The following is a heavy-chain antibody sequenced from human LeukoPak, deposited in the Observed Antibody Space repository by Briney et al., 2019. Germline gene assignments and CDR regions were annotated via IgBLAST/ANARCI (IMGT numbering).Heavy chain of an antibody. D-gene: IGHD7-27*01. CDR1: GFTFSSYG. CDR2: IWYDGSNK. J-gene: IGHJ4*02. Sequence: PGGSLRLSCAASGFTFSSYGMHWVRQAPGKGPEWVAFIWYDGSNKYYADSVKGRFTISRDNSKNTLYLQMNSLRAEDTAVYYCAKDQELGFDYWGQGTLVTVSS. V-gene: IGHV3-30*02. CDR3: AKDQELGFDY.